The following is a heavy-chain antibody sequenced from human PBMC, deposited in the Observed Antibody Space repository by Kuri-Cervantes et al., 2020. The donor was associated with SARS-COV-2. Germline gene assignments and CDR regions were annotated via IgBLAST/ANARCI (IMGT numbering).Heavy chain of an antibody. J-gene: IGHJ4*02. D-gene: IGHD3-3*01. CDR1: GGSIKKSYF. V-gene: IGHV4-39*01. Sequence: SETLSLTCTVSGGSIKKSYFWAWIRQPPGKGLEWVAGIYFSGTTYYKSSLKSRVTISVDTSKNQFSLKLSSVTAADTAVYYCARQRGGFLEWLLYYDYWGQGTLVTVSS. CDR2: IYFSGTT. CDR3: ARQRGGFLEWLLYYDY.